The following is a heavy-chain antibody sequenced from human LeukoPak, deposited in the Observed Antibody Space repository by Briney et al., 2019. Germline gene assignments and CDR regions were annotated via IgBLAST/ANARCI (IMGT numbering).Heavy chain of an antibody. J-gene: IGHJ4*02. CDR2: ISYSGSA. D-gene: IGHD3-16*02. V-gene: IGHV4-39*01. Sequence: SETLSLTCTVSGGSISSDSHYWGWIHQPPGKGLEWIGTISYSGSAFYNPSLKSQVAISVDTSNNQFSLILTSVTAADTAVYYCARAPSYRPYSFHNWGQGTLVTVSS. CDR1: GGSISSDSHY. CDR3: ARAPSYRPYSFHN.